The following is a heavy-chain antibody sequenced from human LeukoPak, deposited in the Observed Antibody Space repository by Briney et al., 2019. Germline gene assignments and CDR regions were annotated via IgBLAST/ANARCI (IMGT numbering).Heavy chain of an antibody. Sequence: KPSETLSLTCAVYGGSFSGYYWSWIRQPPGKGLEWIGEINHSGSTNYNPSLKSRVTISVDTSKNQFSLKLSSVTAADTAVYYCARRSSLPVVYYYYYYGMDVWGQGTTVTVSS. CDR3: ARRSSLPVVYYYYYYGMDV. V-gene: IGHV4-34*01. CDR2: INHSGST. CDR1: GGSFSGYY. D-gene: IGHD2-15*01. J-gene: IGHJ6*02.